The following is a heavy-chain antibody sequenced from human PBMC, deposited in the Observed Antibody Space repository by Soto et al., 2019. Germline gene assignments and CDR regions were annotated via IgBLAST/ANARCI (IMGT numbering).Heavy chain of an antibody. V-gene: IGHV3-15*01. CDR3: TTGVVAGHYYSYGFDV. D-gene: IGHD6-19*01. CDR1: GFTFSNAW. J-gene: IGHJ6*02. Sequence: PGGSLRLSCAASGFTFSNAWMSWVRQAPGKGLEWVGRIKSKTDGGTTDYAAPVKGRFTISRDDSKNTLYLQMNSLKTEDTAVYYCTTGVVAGHYYSYGFDVCRPATTVTVFS. CDR2: IKSKTDGGTT.